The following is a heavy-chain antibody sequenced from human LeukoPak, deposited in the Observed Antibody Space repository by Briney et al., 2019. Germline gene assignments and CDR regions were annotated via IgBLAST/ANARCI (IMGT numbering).Heavy chain of an antibody. J-gene: IGHJ4*02. D-gene: IGHD3-3*01. Sequence: PGGSLRLSCAASGFTFSDAWMNWVRQAPGKGLEWVGRIKSKTDGETIDYAAPVKGRFTISRDDSKNTVYLQMNSLKTEDTAVYYCTTLSITIFGVVKDYWGQGTLVTVSS. CDR2: IKSKTDGETI. V-gene: IGHV3-15*01. CDR3: TTLSITIFGVVKDY. CDR1: GFTFSDAW.